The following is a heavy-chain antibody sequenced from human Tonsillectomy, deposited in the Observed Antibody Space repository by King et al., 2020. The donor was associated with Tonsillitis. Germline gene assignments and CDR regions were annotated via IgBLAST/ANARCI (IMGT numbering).Heavy chain of an antibody. V-gene: IGHV3-30*18. CDR3: AKTSPYGGYAPAFDY. Sequence: HVQLVESGGGVVQPGRSLRLSCAASGFTFSSYGMHWVRQAPGKGLEWVAVISYDGSNKYYADSVKGRFTISSDNSKNTLYLQMNSLRAGDTAVYYCAKTSPYGGYAPAFDYWGQGTLVTVSS. CDR2: ISYDGSNK. CDR1: GFTFSSYG. J-gene: IGHJ4*02. D-gene: IGHD5-12*01.